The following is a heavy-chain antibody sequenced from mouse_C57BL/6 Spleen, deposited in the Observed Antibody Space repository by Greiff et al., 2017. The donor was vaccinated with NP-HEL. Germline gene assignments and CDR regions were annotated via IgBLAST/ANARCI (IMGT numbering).Heavy chain of an antibody. D-gene: IGHD1-1*01. V-gene: IGHV1-69*01. J-gene: IGHJ1*03. Sequence: QVQLQQPGAELVMPGASVKLSCKASGYTFTSYWMHWVKQRPGQGLEWIGEIDPSDSYTNYNQKFKGKSTLTVDKSSSTAYMQLSSLTSEDSAVYYCARRKSYGSSSYWYFDVWGTGTTVTVSS. CDR3: ARRKSYGSSSYWYFDV. CDR2: IDPSDSYT. CDR1: GYTFTSYW.